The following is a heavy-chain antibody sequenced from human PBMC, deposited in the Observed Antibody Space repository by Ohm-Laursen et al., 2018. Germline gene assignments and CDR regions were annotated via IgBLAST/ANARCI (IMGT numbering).Heavy chain of an antibody. CDR2: IYHSGST. CDR3: ATLPSYGGNSK. Sequence: SDTLSLTCSVSGYSISSGYYWGWIRQPPGKGLEWIGSIYHSGSTYYNPSLKSRVTISVDTSKNQFSLKLSSVTAADTAVYYCATLPSYGGNSKWGQGTLVTVSS. D-gene: IGHD4-23*01. V-gene: IGHV4-38-2*01. CDR1: GYSISSGYY. J-gene: IGHJ4*02.